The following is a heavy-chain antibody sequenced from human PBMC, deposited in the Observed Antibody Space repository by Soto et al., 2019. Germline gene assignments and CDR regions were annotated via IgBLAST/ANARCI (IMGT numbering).Heavy chain of an antibody. CDR1: GFTFDDYT. J-gene: IGHJ6*02. CDR3: AKDNGPYYYYGMDV. CDR2: ISWDGGST. V-gene: IGHV3-43*01. Sequence: GGSLRLSCAASGFTFDDYTMHWVRQAPGKGLEWVSLISWDGGSTYYSDSVKGRFTISRDNSKNSLYLQMNSLRTEDTALYYCAKDNGPYYYYGMDVWGQGTTVTVSS.